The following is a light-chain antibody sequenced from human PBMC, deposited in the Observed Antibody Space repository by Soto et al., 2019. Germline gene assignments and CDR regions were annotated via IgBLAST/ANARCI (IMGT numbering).Light chain of an antibody. CDR3: SSSTSSSILYV. V-gene: IGLV2-14*01. J-gene: IGLJ1*01. Sequence: QSALTQPASVSGSPGQAITISCTGTSSDVGGYNYVSWYQQHPGKAPKLMIYDVSNRPSGVSNRFSGSKSGNTASLTISGLQAEDEADYYCSSSTSSSILYVFGTGTRSPS. CDR2: DVS. CDR1: SSDVGGYNY.